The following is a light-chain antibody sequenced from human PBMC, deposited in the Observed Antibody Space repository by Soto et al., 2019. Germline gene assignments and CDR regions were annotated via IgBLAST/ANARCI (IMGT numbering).Light chain of an antibody. J-gene: IGKJ4*01. CDR1: QSIRSY. CDR3: QQTSSTPA. V-gene: IGKV1-39*01. Sequence: DIRLTQSPSSLSASVGDRVTITCRASQSIRSYLNWYQQKPGKAPKLLIYAASSLQNGVSSRFSGSGSATDFTLTISNLQPEDFATYYCQQTSSTPAFGGGTKVEIX. CDR2: AAS.